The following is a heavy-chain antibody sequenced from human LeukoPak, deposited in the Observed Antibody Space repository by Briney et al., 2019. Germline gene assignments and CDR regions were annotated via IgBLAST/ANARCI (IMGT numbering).Heavy chain of an antibody. CDR2: IYYSGST. D-gene: IGHD3-22*01. Sequence: PSETLSLTCTVSGGSISSYYWSWIRQPPGKGLEWIGYIYYSGSTNYNPSLESRVTISVDTSKNQFSLKLSSVTAADTAVYYCASRKYYYDSSGYELFDYWGQGTLVTVSS. CDR3: ASRKYYYDSSGYELFDY. CDR1: GGSISSYY. V-gene: IGHV4-59*08. J-gene: IGHJ4*02.